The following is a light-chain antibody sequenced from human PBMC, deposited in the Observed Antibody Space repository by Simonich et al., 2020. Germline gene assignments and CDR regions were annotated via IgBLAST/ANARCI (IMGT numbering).Light chain of an antibody. CDR1: SSDVGGYNY. Sequence: QSALTQPASVSGSPGQSITISCTETSSDVGGYNYVSWYQQPPGKATKLMIYDVSNRPSGVSNRFSGSKSGNTASLTISGLQAEDEADYYCSSYTSSSTLVVFGGGTKLTVL. CDR3: SSYTSSSTLVV. V-gene: IGLV2-14*03. CDR2: DVS. J-gene: IGLJ2*01.